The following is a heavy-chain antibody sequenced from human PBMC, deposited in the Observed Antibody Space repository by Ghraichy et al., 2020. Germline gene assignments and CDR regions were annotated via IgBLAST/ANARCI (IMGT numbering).Heavy chain of an antibody. CDR2: INSGSSRI. J-gene: IGHJ2*01. D-gene: IGHD2-2*01. V-gene: IGHV3-48*02. CDR3: VRRAEEGEVISTRYFDL. Sequence: GGSLRLSCAASGFTFSNYNMNWVRQAPGKELEWISYINSGSSRIYYADSVKGRFTISRGNARNSLFLQMDDLRDDDTAVYYCVRRAEEGEVISTRYFDLWGRGTRVTVSS. CDR1: GFTFSNYN.